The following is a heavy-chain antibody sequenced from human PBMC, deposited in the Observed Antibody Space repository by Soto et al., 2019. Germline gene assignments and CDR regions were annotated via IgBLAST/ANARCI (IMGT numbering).Heavy chain of an antibody. J-gene: IGHJ6*02. CDR1: GYTFTSYA. CDR2: INAGNGNT. D-gene: IGHD2-15*01. CDR3: AIDTVVIYYYYGMDV. V-gene: IGHV1-3*01. Sequence: ASVKVSCKASGYTFTSYAMHWVRQAPGQRLEWMGWINAGNGNTKYSQKFQGRVTITRDTSASTAYMELSSLRSEDTAVYYCAIDTVVIYYYYGMDVWAQGTTVTGSS.